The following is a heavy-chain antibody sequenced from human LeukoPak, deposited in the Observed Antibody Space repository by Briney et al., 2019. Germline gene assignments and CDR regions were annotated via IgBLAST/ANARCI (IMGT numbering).Heavy chain of an antibody. CDR1: GYTFTSCD. CDR3: ASNIVVVPAARDYYYYMDV. Sequence: GASVKVSCKASGYTFTSCDINWVRQATGQGLEWMGGIIPIFDTANYAQKFQGRVTITADESTSTAYMELSSLRSEDTAVYYCASNIVVVPAARDYYYYMDVWGKGTTVTASS. CDR2: IIPIFDTA. J-gene: IGHJ6*03. V-gene: IGHV1-69*13. D-gene: IGHD2-2*01.